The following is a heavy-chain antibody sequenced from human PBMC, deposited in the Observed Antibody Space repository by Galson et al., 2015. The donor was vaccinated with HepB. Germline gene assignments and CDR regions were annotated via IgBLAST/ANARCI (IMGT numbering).Heavy chain of an antibody. Sequence: SLRLSCAASGFDFSRSGMHWVRQAPGKGLEWVAVISYDGDNKECAESVKGRFTISRDNFKNALYLEMNNLRKADTAMYYCAKDPGRAVITSSKWFDPWGQGALVTVSS. CDR2: ISYDGDNK. D-gene: IGHD4-23*01. J-gene: IGHJ5*02. CDR1: GFDFSRSG. CDR3: AKDPGRAVITSSKWFDP. V-gene: IGHV3-30*18.